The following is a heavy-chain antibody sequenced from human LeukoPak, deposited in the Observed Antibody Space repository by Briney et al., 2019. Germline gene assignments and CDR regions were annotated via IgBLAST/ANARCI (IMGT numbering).Heavy chain of an antibody. V-gene: IGHV1-18*01. Sequence: ASVKVSCKASGYTFTSYGITWVRQAPGQGLEWMGWISAYNANTNYAQKLLGRVTMTTDTSTSTAYMELRSLRSDDTAVYYCARDLVATTPGYFDYWGQGTLVTVSS. CDR1: GYTFTSYG. D-gene: IGHD5-12*01. CDR3: ARDLVATTPGYFDY. CDR2: ISAYNANT. J-gene: IGHJ4*02.